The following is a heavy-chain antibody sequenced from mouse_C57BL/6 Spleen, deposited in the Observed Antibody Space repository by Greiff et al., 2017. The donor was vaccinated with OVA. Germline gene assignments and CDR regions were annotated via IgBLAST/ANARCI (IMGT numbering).Heavy chain of an antibody. V-gene: IGHV1-15*01. CDR1: GYTFTDYE. CDR2: IDPETGGT. D-gene: IGHD1-1*01. J-gene: IGHJ2*01. CDR3: TRSDGSSFGDY. Sequence: QVQLQQSGAELVRPGASVTLSCKASGYTFTDYEMHWVKQTPVHGLEWIGAIDPETGGTAYNQKFKGKAILTADKSSSTAYMELRSLTSEDSAVYYCTRSDGSSFGDYWGQGTTLTVSS.